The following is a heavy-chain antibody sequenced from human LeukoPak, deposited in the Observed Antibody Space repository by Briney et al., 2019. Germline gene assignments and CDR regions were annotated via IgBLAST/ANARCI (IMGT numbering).Heavy chain of an antibody. Sequence: SETLSLTCTVSGGSVSSGSYYWSWIRQPPGTGLEWIGYIYYSGSTNYNPSLKSRVTISVDTSKNQFSLKLSSVTAADTAVYYCARTTPYGDYPFDYWGQGTLVTVSS. CDR2: IYYSGST. J-gene: IGHJ4*02. CDR1: GGSVSSGSYY. V-gene: IGHV4-61*01. CDR3: ARTTPYGDYPFDY. D-gene: IGHD4-17*01.